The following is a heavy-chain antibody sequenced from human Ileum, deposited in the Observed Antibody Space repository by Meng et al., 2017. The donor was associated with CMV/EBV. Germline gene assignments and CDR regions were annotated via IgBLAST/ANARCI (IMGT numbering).Heavy chain of an antibody. Sequence: GESLKISCAASGFAFSTYAMTWVRQAPGKGLEWVSTIDATSTWIYYADSVKGRFTISRDNAKNSLYLQMSSLRAEDTALYYCTRDLVAATAPNNWGQGTRVTVSS. CDR2: IDATSTWI. J-gene: IGHJ4*02. D-gene: IGHD1-26*01. CDR1: GFAFSTYA. CDR3: TRDLVAATAPNN. V-gene: IGHV3-21*01.